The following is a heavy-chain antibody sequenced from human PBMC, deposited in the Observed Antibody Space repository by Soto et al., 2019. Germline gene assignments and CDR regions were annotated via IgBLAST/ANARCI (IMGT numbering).Heavy chain of an antibody. CDR1: GGSISSSSYY. D-gene: IGHD6-6*01. CDR3: ARHEQLVPGMDV. CDR2: IYYSGST. V-gene: IGHV4-39*01. Sequence: SETLSLTCTVSGGSISSSSYYWGWIRQPPGKGLEWIGGIYYSGSTYYNPSLKSRVTISVDTSKNHFSLKLSSVTAADTAVYYCARHEQLVPGMDVWRQGTTVTVPS. J-gene: IGHJ6*02.